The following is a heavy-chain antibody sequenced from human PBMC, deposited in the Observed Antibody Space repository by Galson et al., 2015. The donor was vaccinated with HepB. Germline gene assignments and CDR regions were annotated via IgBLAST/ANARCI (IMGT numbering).Heavy chain of an antibody. CDR2: IHYSGST. CDR1: GGSISRGDHY. CDR3: AREWGDITMVRGVIDY. J-gene: IGHJ4*02. V-gene: IGHV4-30-4*01. D-gene: IGHD3-10*01. Sequence: TLSLTCTVSGGSISRGDHYWSWIRQPPGKGLEWIGHIHYSGSTYYSPPLKSRVTISVDTSKNQFSLKLSSVTAADTAVYYCAREWGDITMVRGVIDYWGQGTLVTVSS.